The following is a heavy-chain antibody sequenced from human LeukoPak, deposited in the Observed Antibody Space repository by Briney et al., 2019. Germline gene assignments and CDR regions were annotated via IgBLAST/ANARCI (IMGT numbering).Heavy chain of an antibody. Sequence: PSETLSLTCTVSGGSISGTYYWSWIRQPPGKGLEWIGYIYYTGTTDSNPSLKSRVTISLNTSKNQFSLNLSSVTAADTAVYYCARRWVYDKRAFDAWGQGTMVTVSS. J-gene: IGHJ3*01. V-gene: IGHV4-59*08. D-gene: IGHD3-16*01. CDR2: IYYTGTT. CDR3: ARRWVYDKRAFDA. CDR1: GGSISGTYY.